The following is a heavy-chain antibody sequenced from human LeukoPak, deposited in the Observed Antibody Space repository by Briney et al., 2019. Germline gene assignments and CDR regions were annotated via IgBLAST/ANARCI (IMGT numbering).Heavy chain of an antibody. CDR3: AREGDWELQGAFDI. V-gene: IGHV3-30-3*01. Sequence: PGGSLRLSCAASGFTFSSYAMHWVRQAPGKGLEWVAVISYDGSNKYYADSVKGRFTISRDNSKNTLYLQMNSLRAEDTAVYYCAREGDWELQGAFDIWCQGTMVTVSS. CDR2: ISYDGSNK. D-gene: IGHD1-26*01. CDR1: GFTFSSYA. J-gene: IGHJ3*02.